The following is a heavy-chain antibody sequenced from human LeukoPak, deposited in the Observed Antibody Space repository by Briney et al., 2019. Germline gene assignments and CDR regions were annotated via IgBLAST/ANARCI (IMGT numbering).Heavy chain of an antibody. CDR2: IIPILGIA. V-gene: IGHV1-69*04. D-gene: IGHD6-6*01. CDR3: AREIAARPYCYFDL. Sequence: SVKVSCKASGGTFSSYTISWVRQAPGQGLEWMGRIIPILGIANYAQKFQGRVTITADKSTSTAYMELSSLRSEDTAVYYCAREIAARPYCYFDLWGRGTLVTVSS. J-gene: IGHJ2*01. CDR1: GGTFSSYT.